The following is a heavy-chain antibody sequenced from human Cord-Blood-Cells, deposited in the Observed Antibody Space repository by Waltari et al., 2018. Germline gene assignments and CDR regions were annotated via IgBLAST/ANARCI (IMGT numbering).Heavy chain of an antibody. J-gene: IGHJ3*02. Sequence: QVQLVQSRAEVKKPAASLKVSCKASGSPFTSFDIIWVRRATGQGLEWMGWMNPNSSNTGYAQKFQGRVTITRNTSISTAYMELSSLRSEDTAVYYCARVSLLTGDAFDIWGQGTMVTVSS. CDR3: ARVSLLTGDAFDI. CDR1: GSPFTSFD. V-gene: IGHV1-8*03. D-gene: IGHD7-27*01. CDR2: MNPNSSNT.